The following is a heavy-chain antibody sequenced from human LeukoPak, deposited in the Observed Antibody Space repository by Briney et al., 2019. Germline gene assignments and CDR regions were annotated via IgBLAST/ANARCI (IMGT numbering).Heavy chain of an antibody. J-gene: IGHJ4*02. D-gene: IGHD6-19*01. V-gene: IGHV5-51*01. CDR2: IYPGDPDT. CDR3: ARHPTASGWIDY. Sequence: GESLKISCKASGYGFTGYWIGWVRQMPGKGLEWMGIIYPGDPDTRYSPSFQGQVTISADKSVSTAYLQWSSLKASDTAMYYCARHPTASGWIDYWGQGTLVTVSS. CDR1: GYGFTGYW.